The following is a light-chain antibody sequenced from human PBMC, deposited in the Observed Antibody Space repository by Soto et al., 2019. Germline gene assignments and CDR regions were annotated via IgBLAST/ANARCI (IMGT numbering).Light chain of an antibody. CDR1: SSNIGSNG. CDR2: TTN. J-gene: IGLJ2*01. Sequence: QSVLNQPPSASGTPGQSVILSCSGSSSNIGSNGVAWYQQLQRTAPEPLIYTTNQRPSGVPDRFTGSKSGTSASRAIIGLQSVDEADYYCAAWDDSLYGVDFGGGTELSVL. V-gene: IGLV1-44*01. CDR3: AAWDDSLYGVD.